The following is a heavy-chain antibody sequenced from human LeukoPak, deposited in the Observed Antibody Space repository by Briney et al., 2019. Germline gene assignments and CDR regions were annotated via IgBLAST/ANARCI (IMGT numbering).Heavy chain of an antibody. CDR1: GFTFSSYS. CDR2: ISSSRSYI. Sequence: GGSPRLSCAASGFTFSSYSMNWVRQAPGKGLEWVSSISSSRSYIYYADSVKGRFTISRDNAKNSLYLQMNSLRAEDTAVYYCARGAYCTNGVCSNWFDPWGQGTLVTVSS. J-gene: IGHJ5*02. D-gene: IGHD2-8*01. V-gene: IGHV3-21*01. CDR3: ARGAYCTNGVCSNWFDP.